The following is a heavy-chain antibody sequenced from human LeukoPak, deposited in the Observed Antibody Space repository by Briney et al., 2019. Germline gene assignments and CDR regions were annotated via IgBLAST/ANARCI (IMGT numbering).Heavy chain of an antibody. D-gene: IGHD2-21*02. V-gene: IGHV1-18*01. CDR1: GYTFTSYV. CDR3: ARLNIVVVTANYYYYYVMDV. Sequence: GASVKVSCKASGYTFTSYVISWGRQAPGQGLEWRGGISAYNVNTNYAQKLQGRVTMTTDTSTSTAYMELRRLTSDDTAVYYCARLNIVVVTANYYYYYVMDVWGQGNTVTVSS. CDR2: ISAYNVNT. J-gene: IGHJ6*02.